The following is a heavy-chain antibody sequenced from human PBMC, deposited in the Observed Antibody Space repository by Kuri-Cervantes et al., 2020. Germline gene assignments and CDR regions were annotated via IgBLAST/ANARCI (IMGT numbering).Heavy chain of an antibody. Sequence: ASVKVSCKASGYTLTTYPMHWVRLAPGQGLEWMGWINPNSGDTNYAQKFQGWVTMTRDTSISTAYMELSRLRSDDTAVYYCARDLVGLAVADSWYYYYMDVWGKGTTVTVSS. V-gene: IGHV1-2*04. CDR1: GYTLTTYP. J-gene: IGHJ6*03. D-gene: IGHD6-19*01. CDR2: INPNSGDT. CDR3: ARDLVGLAVADSWYYYYMDV.